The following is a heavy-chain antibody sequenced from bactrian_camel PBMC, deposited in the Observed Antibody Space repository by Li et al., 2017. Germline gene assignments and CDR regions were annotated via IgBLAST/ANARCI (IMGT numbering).Heavy chain of an antibody. CDR1: GYTSFIDC. D-gene: IGHD3*01. J-gene: IGHJ4*01. V-gene: IGHV3S6*01. CDR3: TKDRSYGTRNWVQST. Sequence: HVQLVESGGGSVQAGGSLKLSCTYSGYTSFIDCMGWFRQAPGKGLEWVSSIYTGGTGTYYADSVKGRFTISADNAKNTLYLQMNSLKPEDTAMYYCTKDRSYGTRNWVQSTRGQGTQVTVS. CDR2: IYTGGTGT.